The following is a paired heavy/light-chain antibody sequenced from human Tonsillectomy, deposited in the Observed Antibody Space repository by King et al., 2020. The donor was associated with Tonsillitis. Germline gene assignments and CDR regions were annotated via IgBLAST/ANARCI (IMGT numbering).Light chain of an antibody. Sequence: IQLTQSPSSLSASVGDRVTITCRASQGISSYLAWYQQKPGKAPKLLIYAASTLQSGVPSRFSGSGSGTDFTLTISSLQPEDFATYYCQQINSYPLTFGGGTKVEIK. CDR3: QQINSYPLT. V-gene: IGKV1-9*01. J-gene: IGKJ4*01. CDR2: AAS. CDR1: QGISSY.
Heavy chain of an antibody. V-gene: IGHV3-30*18. CDR1: GFTFSSYG. CDR2: ISYDGSKK. Sequence: QVQLVESGGGVVQPGRSLRLSCAASGFTFSSYGMHWVRQAPGKGLEWVAVISYDGSKKHYADSVKGRFTIFRDNSKNTLYLEMNSLRPEDTAVYFCAKETYDSSVYYNTYYHYGMDVWGQGTTVTVSS. CDR3: AKETYDSSVYYNTYYHYGMDV. D-gene: IGHD3-22*01. J-gene: IGHJ6*02.